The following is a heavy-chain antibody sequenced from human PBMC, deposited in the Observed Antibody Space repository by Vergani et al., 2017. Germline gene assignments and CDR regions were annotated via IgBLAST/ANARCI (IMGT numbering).Heavy chain of an antibody. CDR2: IYPGDSDT. V-gene: IGHV5-51*01. J-gene: IGHJ4*02. Sequence: EVQLVQSGAEVKKPGESLKISCKGSGYSFTSYWIGWVRQMPGKGLEWMGIIYPGDSDTRYSPSFQGHVTISADKSISTAYLQWSSLKASDTAMYYCARRDCSGGSCYDGIDYWGQGTLVTVSA. CDR1: GYSFTSYW. CDR3: ARRDCSGGSCYDGIDY. D-gene: IGHD2-15*01.